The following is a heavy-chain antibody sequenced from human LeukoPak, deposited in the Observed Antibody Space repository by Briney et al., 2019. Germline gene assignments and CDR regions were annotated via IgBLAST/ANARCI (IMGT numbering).Heavy chain of an antibody. CDR1: GGSISSYY. CDR2: LSGSGGSA. Sequence: ETLSLTCTVSGGSISSYYWSWVRQAPGKGLEWVSALSGSGGSAYYADSVKGRFTISRDNSKNTLYLQMNSLRAEDTAVYYCAKGRYDSSGFNWAAWGQGTLVTVSS. D-gene: IGHD3-22*01. CDR3: AKGRYDSSGFNWAA. J-gene: IGHJ4*02. V-gene: IGHV3-23*01.